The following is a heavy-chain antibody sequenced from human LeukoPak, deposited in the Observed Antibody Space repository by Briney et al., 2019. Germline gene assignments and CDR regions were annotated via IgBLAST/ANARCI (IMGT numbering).Heavy chain of an antibody. CDR2: INHSGST. D-gene: IGHD3-3*01. CDR1: GGSFSGYY. Sequence: NSSETLSLTCAVYGGSFSGYYWSWIRQPPGKGLEWIGEINHSGSTNYNPSLKSRVTISVDTSKNQFSLKLSSVTAADTAVYYCARGLGDLWSGYYTGMKGYYFDYWGQGTLVTVSS. V-gene: IGHV4-34*01. J-gene: IGHJ4*02. CDR3: ARGLGDLWSGYYTGMKGYYFDY.